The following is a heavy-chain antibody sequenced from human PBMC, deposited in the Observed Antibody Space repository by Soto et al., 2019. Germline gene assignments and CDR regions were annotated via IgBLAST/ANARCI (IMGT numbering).Heavy chain of an antibody. CDR1: GYSFTSYG. D-gene: IGHD2-2*01. CDR3: ARDMTIVPAIHPRLEHYGRDA. J-gene: IGHJ6*02. CDR2: VSPYNGHT. Sequence: SVKVSCTASGYSFTSYGISWVRRAPGQGIEWMGWVSPYNGHTQFAQRFQGRVTMTTDTSTKTAYMELRNLRSDDTAHYYCARDMTIVPAIHPRLEHYGRDAGSPGTTDT. V-gene: IGHV1-18*01.